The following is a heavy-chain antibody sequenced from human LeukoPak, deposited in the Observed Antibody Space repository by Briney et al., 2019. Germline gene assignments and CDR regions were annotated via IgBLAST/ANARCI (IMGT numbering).Heavy chain of an antibody. D-gene: IGHD3-3*01. CDR2: INPSGGAT. CDR3: ARQESGTGYFDY. Sequence: GASVKVSCKASGSTFTDFYMHWVRQAPGQGLEWMGTINPSGGATSYAQNFQGRVSMTRDTSTSTDYMELSSLRSEDTAVYYCARQESGTGYFDYWPQGTLVTVSS. CDR1: GSTFTDFY. V-gene: IGHV1-46*01. J-gene: IGHJ4*02.